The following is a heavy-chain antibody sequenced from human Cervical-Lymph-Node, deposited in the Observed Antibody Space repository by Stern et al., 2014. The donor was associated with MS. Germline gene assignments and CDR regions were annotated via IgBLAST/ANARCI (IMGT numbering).Heavy chain of an antibody. D-gene: IGHD3-22*01. CDR2: IYYSGDT. Sequence: QVQLQESGPGLVKPSQTLSLTCTVSGGSITSSDYYWTRIRQHPGKGLEWIGYIYYSGDTYYNPSFKSRGTISVDTSKNQFSLKLSSVTAADTAVYYCARVGYFDRYFDSWGQGTLVTVSS. V-gene: IGHV4-31*03. CDR3: ARVGYFDRYFDS. J-gene: IGHJ4*02. CDR1: GGSITSSDYY.